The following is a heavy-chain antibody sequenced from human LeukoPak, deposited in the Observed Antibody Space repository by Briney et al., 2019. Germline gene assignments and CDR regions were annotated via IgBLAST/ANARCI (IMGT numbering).Heavy chain of an antibody. V-gene: IGHV3-30*04. D-gene: IGHD1-26*01. Sequence: GGSLRPSCAASGFTFSTYAMHWVRQAPGKGLEWVAVISYDGSNKYYAESVKGRFTISRDNSKNTLDLQMNSLRAEDTAVYYCARAVSVGATGYYFDYWGQGTLVTVSS. CDR2: ISYDGSNK. CDR3: ARAVSVGATGYYFDY. J-gene: IGHJ4*02. CDR1: GFTFSTYA.